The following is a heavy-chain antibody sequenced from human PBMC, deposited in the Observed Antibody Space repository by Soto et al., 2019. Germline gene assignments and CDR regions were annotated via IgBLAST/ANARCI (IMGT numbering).Heavy chain of an antibody. J-gene: IGHJ4*02. D-gene: IGHD6-13*01. V-gene: IGHV4-4*07. CDR2: VYTSGST. Sequence: SETLSLTCTVSGGSISSYYWSWIRQPAGKGLEWIGRVYTSGSTNYDPTLKSRVPMSVDTSKNQFSLKLSSVTAAETAVYYCASDSMVYSSSWFLDYWGQGTLVTVSS. CDR1: GGSISSYY. CDR3: ASDSMVYSSSWFLDY.